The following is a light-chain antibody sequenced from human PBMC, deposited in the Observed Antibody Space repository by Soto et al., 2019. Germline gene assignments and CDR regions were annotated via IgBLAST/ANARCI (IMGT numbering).Light chain of an antibody. Sequence: DIQMTQSPSTLSASVGDRVTITCRASQRISSWLAWYQQKPGKAPKLLIYDASRLESGVPSRFSGSGSGTEITLTIRSLQPDDFATYYCQQAWTFGQGTKVEIK. V-gene: IGKV1-5*01. CDR1: QRISSW. CDR2: DAS. J-gene: IGKJ1*01. CDR3: QQAWT.